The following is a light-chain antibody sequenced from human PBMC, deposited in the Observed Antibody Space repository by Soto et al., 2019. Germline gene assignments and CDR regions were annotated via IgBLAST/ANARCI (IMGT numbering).Light chain of an antibody. Sequence: DIQMTQSPSSVSASVGDRVTITCRASQGITSGLAWYQQKAGKAPKLLIYKASTLQSGVPSRFSGSGSGTDFTLPSRSLHPEDFATYYCQQASSFPLTFGGGTKVEIK. V-gene: IGKV1-12*01. CDR1: QGITSG. CDR2: KAS. CDR3: QQASSFPLT. J-gene: IGKJ4*01.